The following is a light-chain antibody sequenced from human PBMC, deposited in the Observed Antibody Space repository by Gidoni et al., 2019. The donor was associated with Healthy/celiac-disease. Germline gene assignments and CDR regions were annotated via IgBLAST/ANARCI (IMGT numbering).Light chain of an antibody. V-gene: IGLV3-10*01. Sequence: SYELTQPPSVSVYPGQTARITCSGDALPKKYAYWYQQTSGQAPVLVIYEDSKRPSGIPERFSGSSSGTMATLTISGAQVEDEADYYCYSTDSSGNHSWVFGGGTKLTVL. J-gene: IGLJ3*02. CDR2: EDS. CDR1: ALPKKY. CDR3: YSTDSSGNHSWV.